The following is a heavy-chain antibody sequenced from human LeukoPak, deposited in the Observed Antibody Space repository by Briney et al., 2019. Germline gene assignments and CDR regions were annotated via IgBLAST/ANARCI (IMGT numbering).Heavy chain of an antibody. CDR1: GFTFSSYG. J-gene: IGHJ4*02. CDR3: AKGSGYSYGSYDY. CDR2: IRYDGSNK. V-gene: IGHV3-30*02. D-gene: IGHD5-18*01. Sequence: PGGSLRLSCAASGFTFSSYGMHWVRQAPGKGLEWVAFIRYDGSNKYYADSVKGRFTISRDNSKNTLYLQMNSLRAEDTAVYYCAKGSGYSYGSYDYWGQGTLVTVFS.